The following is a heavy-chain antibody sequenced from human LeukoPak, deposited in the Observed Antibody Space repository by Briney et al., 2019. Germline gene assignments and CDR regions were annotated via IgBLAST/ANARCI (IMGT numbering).Heavy chain of an antibody. CDR3: ALEYYYGSGSYEGPTDY. J-gene: IGHJ4*02. CDR1: GFTFSSHW. D-gene: IGHD3-10*01. V-gene: IGHV3-7*01. CDR2: IKKDGSEK. Sequence: GGSLRLSCAASGFTFSSHWMSWVRQAPGKGLEWVANIKKDGSEKYYVDAVKGRFTISRDNAKTSLYLQMNSLRAEDTAVYYCALEYYYGSGSYEGPTDYWGQGTLVTVSS.